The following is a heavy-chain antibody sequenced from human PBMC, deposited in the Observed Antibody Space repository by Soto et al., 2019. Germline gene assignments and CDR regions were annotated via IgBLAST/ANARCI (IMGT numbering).Heavy chain of an antibody. D-gene: IGHD3-10*01. CDR3: ARDILSGGAYPDS. CDR1: GFTFSTYT. V-gene: IGHV3-21*01. J-gene: IGHJ5*01. CDR2: ISSGSSYI. Sequence: GGSLRLSCAASGFTFSTYTMNWVRQAPGKGLEWISSISSGSSYIYYAGSVKGRFTISRDNAKNSLFLQMNSLRADDAAVYYCARDILSGGAYPDSWGQGTKVTVSS.